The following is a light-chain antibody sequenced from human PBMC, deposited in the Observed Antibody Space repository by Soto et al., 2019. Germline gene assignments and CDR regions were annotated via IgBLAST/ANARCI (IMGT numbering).Light chain of an antibody. CDR3: QQTYTTPFT. J-gene: IGKJ4*01. CDR2: AAS. V-gene: IGKV1-39*01. Sequence: DIQMTQSPSSLSASVGDRVTITCRASQTVTNYLNWFQQKPGKAPKLLIYAASSVQTGVPSRFSGSGSGTDFTLTISTLQPEDHATIYCQQTYTTPFTFGGGTKVEIK. CDR1: QTVTNY.